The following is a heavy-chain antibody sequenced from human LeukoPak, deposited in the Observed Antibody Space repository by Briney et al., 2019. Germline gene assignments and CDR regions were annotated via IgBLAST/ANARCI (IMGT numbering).Heavy chain of an antibody. CDR1: GYTFTSYD. D-gene: IGHD6-13*01. V-gene: IGHV1-8*02. CDR3: ATAGYSSSWYDWFDP. CDR2: MNPNSGNT. J-gene: IGHJ5*02. Sequence: ASVKVSCKASGYTFTSYDINWVRQATGQGLEWMGWMNPNSGNTGYAQKLQGRVTMTTDTSTSTAYMELSSLRSEDTAVYYCATAGYSSSWYDWFDPWGQGTLVTVSS.